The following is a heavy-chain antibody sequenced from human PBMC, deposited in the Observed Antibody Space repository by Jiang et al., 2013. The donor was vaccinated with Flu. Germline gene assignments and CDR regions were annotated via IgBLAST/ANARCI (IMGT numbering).Heavy chain of an antibody. J-gene: IGHJ6*01. D-gene: IGHD1-26*01. Sequence: QSGAEVKKPGASVKVSCKASGYTFTSHYMHWVRQAPGQGLEWMGIINPRSGSITYAQKFQDRVTMTRDTSTSTVYMELSSLRSEDTAVYFCARDQENRPGGSTWXYYYYDSGR. CDR2: INPRSGSI. CDR3: ARDQENRPGGSTWXYYYYDSGR. CDR1: GYTFTSHY. V-gene: IGHV1-46*03.